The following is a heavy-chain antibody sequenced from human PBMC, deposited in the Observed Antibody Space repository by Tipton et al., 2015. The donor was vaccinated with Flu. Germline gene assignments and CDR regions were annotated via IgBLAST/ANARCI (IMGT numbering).Heavy chain of an antibody. CDR1: GGSLSSFY. Sequence: LRLSCTVSGGSLSSFYWSWIRQPVGMGLEWIGRIYTSGSAKYNPSLKSRVTMSVDTSKQQFSLKLTSVTAADTAVYYCARGSGSGTYVIFDYWGPGTLVTVPS. J-gene: IGHJ4*02. V-gene: IGHV4-4*07. CDR3: ARGSGSGTYVIFDY. D-gene: IGHD3-10*01. CDR2: IYTSGSA.